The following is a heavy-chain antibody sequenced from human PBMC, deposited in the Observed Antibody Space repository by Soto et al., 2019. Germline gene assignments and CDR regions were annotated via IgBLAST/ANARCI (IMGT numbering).Heavy chain of an antibody. V-gene: IGHV1-3*01. CDR3: ARGLHIDH. D-gene: IGHD4-4*01. Sequence: QVQLVQSGAEVKKPGASVKVSCQASGYTFTSHSIHWVRRAPGQGLEWMGWVNAGNGNTEYSQKFQGRGTSTRDTSASTTYMELHSLSYEDTALYYCARGLHIDHWGQGTLVTVSS. CDR1: GYTFTSHS. CDR2: VNAGNGNT. J-gene: IGHJ4*02.